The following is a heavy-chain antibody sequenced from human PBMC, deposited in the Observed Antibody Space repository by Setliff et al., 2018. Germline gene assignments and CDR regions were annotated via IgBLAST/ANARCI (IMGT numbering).Heavy chain of an antibody. Sequence: TPSLTCAVSGASFSDYYCTWICQYPGKGLEWIGEINQSGSTNYNASPKSRVTMTVHTSMSQYSLRLSSVTSADLGVLYCSKGRYYDHLWGSFRYNWFDPWCQGTLVTVSS. CDR2: INQSGST. D-gene: IGHD3-16*02. V-gene: IGHV4-34*01. CDR1: GASFSDYY. CDR3: SKGRYYDHLWGSFRYNWFDP. J-gene: IGHJ5*02.